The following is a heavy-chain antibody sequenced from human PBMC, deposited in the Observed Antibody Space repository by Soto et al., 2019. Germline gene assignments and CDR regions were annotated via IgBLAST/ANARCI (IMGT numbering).Heavy chain of an antibody. CDR1: GFRFSIYS. CDR3: ARSVEGHFDY. D-gene: IGHD6-19*01. V-gene: IGHV3-48*02. J-gene: IGHJ4*02. CDR2: ITSDTKTI. Sequence: EVQLVESGGNLVQPGGSLSLSCAASGFRFSIYSMNWVRQAPGKGLEWSAYITSDTKTIKYADSVKGRFTISRDNDNNLVYLYMNSLRDEDTAVYYCARSVEGHFDYWGQGTVVTVSA.